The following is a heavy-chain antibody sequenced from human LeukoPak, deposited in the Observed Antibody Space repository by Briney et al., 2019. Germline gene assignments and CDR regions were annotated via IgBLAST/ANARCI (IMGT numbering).Heavy chain of an antibody. CDR2: ISSSGSTI. CDR1: GFTFSSYE. CDR3: ARERRTDYYDSSGYYGRDAFDI. Sequence: GGSLRLSCAASGFTFSSYEMNWVRQAPGKGLEWVSYISSSGSTIYYADSVKGRFTISRDNAKNSLYLQMGSLRAEDMAVYYCARERRTDYYDSSGYYGRDAFDIWGQGTMVTVSS. V-gene: IGHV3-48*03. J-gene: IGHJ3*02. D-gene: IGHD3-22*01.